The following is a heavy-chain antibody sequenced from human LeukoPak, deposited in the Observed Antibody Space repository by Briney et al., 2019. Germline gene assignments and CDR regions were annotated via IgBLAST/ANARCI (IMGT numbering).Heavy chain of an antibody. V-gene: IGHV1-24*01. J-gene: IGHJ4*02. Sequence: GASVKVSCKASGYTLTSYYMHWVRQAPGKGLEWMGGFDPEDGETIYAQKFQGRVTMTEDTSTDTAYMELSSLRSEDTAVYYCASSIAAAGRGIDYWGQGTLVTVSS. D-gene: IGHD6-13*01. CDR1: GYTLTSYY. CDR3: ASSIAAAGRGIDY. CDR2: FDPEDGET.